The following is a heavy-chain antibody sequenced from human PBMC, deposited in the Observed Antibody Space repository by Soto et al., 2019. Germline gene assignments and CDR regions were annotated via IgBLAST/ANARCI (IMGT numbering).Heavy chain of an antibody. V-gene: IGHV4-38-2*01. CDR1: GYSISSGYY. Sequence: SETLSLTCAVPGYSISSGYYWGWIRQPPGKGLEWIGSIYHSGSTYYNPSLKSRVTISVDTSKNQFSLKLSSVTAADTAVYYCARVRSPFSGYLDHWFDPWGQGTLVTVSS. CDR3: ARVRSPFSGYLDHWFDP. D-gene: IGHD3-22*01. J-gene: IGHJ5*02. CDR2: IYHSGST.